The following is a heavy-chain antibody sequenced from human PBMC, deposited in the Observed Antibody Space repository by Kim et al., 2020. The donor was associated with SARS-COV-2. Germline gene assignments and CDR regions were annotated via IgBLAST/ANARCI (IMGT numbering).Heavy chain of an antibody. V-gene: IGHV4-34*01. D-gene: IGHD3-22*01. CDR2: INHSGST. CDR1: GGSFSGYY. CDR3: ARVSIYSLITMIVSAGAFDI. J-gene: IGHJ3*02. Sequence: SETLSLTCAVYGGSFSGYYWSWIRQPPGKGLEWIGEINHSGSTNYNPSLKSRVTISVDTSKNQFSLKLSSVTAADTAVYYCARVSIYSLITMIVSAGAFDIWGQGTMVTVSS.